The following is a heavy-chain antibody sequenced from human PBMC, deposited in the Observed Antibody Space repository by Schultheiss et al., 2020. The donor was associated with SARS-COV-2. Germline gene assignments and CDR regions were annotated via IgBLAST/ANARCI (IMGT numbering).Heavy chain of an antibody. CDR3: ARARPDYDFWSGYTPYYMDV. D-gene: IGHD3-3*01. CDR2: IRSKANSYAT. J-gene: IGHJ6*03. Sequence: GGSLRLSCAASGFTFSSYAMHWVRQASGKGLEWVGRIRSKANSYATAYAASVKGRFTISRDDSKNTAYLQMNSLRAEDTAVYYCARARPDYDFWSGYTPYYMDVWGKGTTVTVSS. CDR1: GFTFSSYA. V-gene: IGHV3-73*01.